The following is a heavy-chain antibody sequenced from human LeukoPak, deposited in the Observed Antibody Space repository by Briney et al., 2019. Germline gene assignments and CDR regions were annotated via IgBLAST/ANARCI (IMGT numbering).Heavy chain of an antibody. V-gene: IGHV4-34*01. CDR1: GGSFSGYY. CDR3: ARGRRFGELLYTRFDY. D-gene: IGHD3-10*01. J-gene: IGHJ4*02. Sequence: SETLSLTCAVYGGSFSGYYWSWIRQPPGKGLEWIAEINHSGSTNYNPSLKSRVTISVDTSKNQFSLKLTSVTAADTAVYYCARGRRFGELLYTRFDYWGQGTLVTVSS. CDR2: INHSGST.